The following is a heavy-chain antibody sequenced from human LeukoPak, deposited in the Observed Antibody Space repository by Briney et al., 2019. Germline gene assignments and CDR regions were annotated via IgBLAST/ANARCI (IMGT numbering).Heavy chain of an antibody. CDR3: ARGYDFWSGYPY. D-gene: IGHD3-3*01. J-gene: IGHJ4*01. Sequence: PSETLSLTCAVYGGSFSGYYWSGIRQPPGKGLEWMGEINHSGSTNYNPSLKSRVTISVDTSKNQCCLKLSSVTAADTAVYYCARGYDFWSGYPYWGQGTLVTVSS. V-gene: IGHV4-34*01. CDR2: INHSGST. CDR1: GGSFSGYY.